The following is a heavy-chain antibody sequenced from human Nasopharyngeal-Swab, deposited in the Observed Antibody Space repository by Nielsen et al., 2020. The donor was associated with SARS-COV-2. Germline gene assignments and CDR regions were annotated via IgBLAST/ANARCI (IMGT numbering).Heavy chain of an antibody. D-gene: IGHD5-18*01. CDR2: IIPIFGTA. CDR3: ARGGRTRIQLWQGPPYGMDV. J-gene: IGHJ6*02. Sequence: WVRQAPGQGLEWMGGIIPIFGTANYAQKFQGRVTITADESTSTAYMELSSLRSEDTAVYYCARGGRTRIQLWQGPPYGMDVWGQGTTVTVFS. V-gene: IGHV1-69*01.